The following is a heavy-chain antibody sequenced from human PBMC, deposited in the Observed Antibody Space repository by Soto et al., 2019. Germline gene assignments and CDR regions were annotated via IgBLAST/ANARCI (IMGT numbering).Heavy chain of an antibody. V-gene: IGHV3-30*18. CDR2: ISYDGSNE. Sequence: PGGSLRLSCTGSGFTFSNYGMHWVRQAPGKGLEWVAVISYDGSNEYYGHSVKGRFTISRDNAKHTLYLQMSNLRADDTAVYYCAKDRSDFYYYAMVLWGQGTAVTVSS. CDR1: GFTFSNYG. J-gene: IGHJ6*02. CDR3: AKDRSDFYYYAMVL.